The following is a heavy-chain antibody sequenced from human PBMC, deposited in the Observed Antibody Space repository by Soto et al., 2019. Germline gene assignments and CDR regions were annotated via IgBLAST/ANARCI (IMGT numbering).Heavy chain of an antibody. J-gene: IGHJ5*02. CDR3: AREFCSGGNCYTYYFDP. CDR2: INTDGSNT. V-gene: IGHV3-74*01. D-gene: IGHD2-15*01. Sequence: DVQLVETGGGVVPPGGSLRLSCAASGLTFNRYWMHWVRHAPGKGLVWVSHINTDGSNTNYADSVKGRFTISRDTAKSTLFLQMNRLRDEDTAVYYCAREFCSGGNCYTYYFDPWGQGIPVTVSS. CDR1: GLTFNRYW.